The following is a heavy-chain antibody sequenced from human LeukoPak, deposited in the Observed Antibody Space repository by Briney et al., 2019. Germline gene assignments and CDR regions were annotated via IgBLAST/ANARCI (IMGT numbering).Heavy chain of an antibody. CDR2: IYDGGST. V-gene: IGHV3-53*01. J-gene: IGHJ4*02. D-gene: IGHD3-9*01. CDR1: GFTFSSYS. Sequence: GGSLRLSCAASGFTFSSYSMNWVRQAPGRGLEWVSVIYDGGSTYYADSVKGRFTISRDSSSNTVYLQMNSLRAEDTAVYYCARGYYEMLSGDYYFDYWGQGTLVTVSS. CDR3: ARGYYEMLSGDYYFDY.